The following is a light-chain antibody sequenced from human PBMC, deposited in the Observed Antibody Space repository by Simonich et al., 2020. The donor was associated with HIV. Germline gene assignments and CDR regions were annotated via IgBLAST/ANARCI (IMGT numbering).Light chain of an antibody. Sequence: DIQMTQSPSTLSASVGDRVTITCRASQSISSWLAWYQQKPGKAPKLLIYKASSLESGGPSRFSGSGSGTEFTLTISSLQPDDFATYYCQQYNSYGTFGQGTKVEIK. CDR1: QSISSW. V-gene: IGKV1-5*03. J-gene: IGKJ1*01. CDR3: QQYNSYGT. CDR2: KAS.